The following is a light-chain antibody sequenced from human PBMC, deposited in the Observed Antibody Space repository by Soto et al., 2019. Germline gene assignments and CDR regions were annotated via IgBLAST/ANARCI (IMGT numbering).Light chain of an antibody. CDR3: QQYSTYSRT. J-gene: IGKJ1*01. V-gene: IGKV1-5*03. CDR2: KAS. Sequence: DIQMTQSPSTLSASVGDRVTITCRASQSISSWLAWYQQKPGKVPKLLIYKASSLESGVPSRFSGSGSGTEFTLAISSLQPDDFATYYCQQYSTYSRTFGQGTKVEIK. CDR1: QSISSW.